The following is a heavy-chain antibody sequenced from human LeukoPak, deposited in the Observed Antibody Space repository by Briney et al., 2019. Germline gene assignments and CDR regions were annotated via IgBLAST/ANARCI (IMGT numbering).Heavy chain of an antibody. J-gene: IGHJ4*02. CDR2: IHSGGST. Sequence: PGGSLRLSCTASGFTFSNYAMHWVRQAPGKGLEWVSVIHSGGSTYYADSVEGRFTISRDNSKNTLYLQMNSLRAEDTAVYYCARDFSYGTGDFDYWGQGTLVTVSS. CDR3: ARDFSYGTGDFDY. CDR1: GFTFSNYA. D-gene: IGHD5-18*01. V-gene: IGHV3-53*01.